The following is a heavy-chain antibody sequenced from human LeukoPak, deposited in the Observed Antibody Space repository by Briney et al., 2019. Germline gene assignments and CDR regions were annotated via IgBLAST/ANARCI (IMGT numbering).Heavy chain of an antibody. D-gene: IGHD2-2*01. CDR3: AKDIACSSTSCYYYYGMDV. CDR2: ISWNSGSI. Sequence: GGSLRLSCAASGFTFDDYAMRWVRQAPGKGLEWVSGISWNSGSIGYADSVKGRFTISRDNAKNSLYLQMNSLRAEDTALYYCAKDIACSSTSCYYYYGMDVWGQGTTVTVSS. J-gene: IGHJ6*02. V-gene: IGHV3-9*01. CDR1: GFTFDDYA.